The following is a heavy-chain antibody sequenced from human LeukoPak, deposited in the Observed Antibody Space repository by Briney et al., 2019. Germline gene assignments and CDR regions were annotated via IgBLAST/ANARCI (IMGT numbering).Heavy chain of an antibody. Sequence: PSETLSLTCTVSGYSISSGYYWGWIRQPPGKGLEWIGSIYHSGSTYYNPSLKSRVTISVDTSKNQFSLKLSSVTAADTAVYYCAKGAGGFSYYNWFDPWGQGTLVTVSS. D-gene: IGHD5-18*01. CDR3: AKGAGGFSYYNWFDP. V-gene: IGHV4-38-2*02. J-gene: IGHJ5*02. CDR1: GYSISSGYY. CDR2: IYHSGST.